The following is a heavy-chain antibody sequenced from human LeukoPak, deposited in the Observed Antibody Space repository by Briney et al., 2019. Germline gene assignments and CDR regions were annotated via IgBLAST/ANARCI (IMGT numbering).Heavy chain of an antibody. Sequence: SETLSLTCAVYGGSFSGYYWSWIRQPPGKGLEWIGYIYYSGSTNYNPSLKSRVTIPVDTSKNQFSLKRSPVTAADTAVYYCARRHKYDFWSGYYQTANDAFDLWGQGTMVTVSS. J-gene: IGHJ3*01. CDR1: GGSFSGYY. CDR3: ARRHKYDFWSGYYQTANDAFDL. V-gene: IGHV4-59*08. D-gene: IGHD3-3*01. CDR2: IYYSGST.